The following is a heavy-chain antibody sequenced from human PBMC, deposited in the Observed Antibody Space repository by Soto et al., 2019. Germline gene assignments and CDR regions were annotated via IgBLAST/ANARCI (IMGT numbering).Heavy chain of an antibody. V-gene: IGHV4-39*01. CDR2: IYYSGST. CDR3: ARQRCSGGSFYTQYYYYGMDV. D-gene: IGHD2-15*01. CDR1: GGSISSSSYY. J-gene: IGHJ6*02. Sequence: QLQLQESGPGLVKPSETLSLTCTVSGGSISSSSYYWGWIRQPPGKGLEWIGSIYYSGSTYYNPSLKSRVTISVDTSKNQFSLKLSSVTAADTAVYYCARQRCSGGSFYTQYYYYGMDVWGQGTTVTVSS.